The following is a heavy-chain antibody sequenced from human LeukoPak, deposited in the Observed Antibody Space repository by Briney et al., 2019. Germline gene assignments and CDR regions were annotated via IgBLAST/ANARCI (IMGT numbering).Heavy chain of an antibody. CDR3: ARDPSRGYSYGYADY. CDR2: IMRDGSEK. CDR1: GFSFSTYW. V-gene: IGHV3-7*01. J-gene: IGHJ4*02. D-gene: IGHD5-18*01. Sequence: GGSLRLSCAASGFSFSTYWMNWVRQPPGKGLEWVANIMRDGSEKYYVDSVKGRFTVSRDNAKNSLYLQMNSLRAEDTAVYYCARDPSRGYSYGYADYWGQGSLVIVSS.